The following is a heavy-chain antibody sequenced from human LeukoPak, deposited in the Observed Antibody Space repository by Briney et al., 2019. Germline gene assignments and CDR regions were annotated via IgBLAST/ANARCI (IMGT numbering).Heavy chain of an antibody. J-gene: IGHJ4*02. CDR2: INPNSGGT. D-gene: IGHD1-26*01. V-gene: IGHV1-2*02. CDR1: GYTFTGYY. CDR3: ARVLWGATAFDY. Sequence: GASVKVSCEASGYTFTGYYMHWVRQAPGQGLEWMGWINPNSGGTNFAQNFQGRVTMTRDTSISTAYMELSRLRSDDTAVYYCARVLWGATAFDYWGQGTLVTVSS.